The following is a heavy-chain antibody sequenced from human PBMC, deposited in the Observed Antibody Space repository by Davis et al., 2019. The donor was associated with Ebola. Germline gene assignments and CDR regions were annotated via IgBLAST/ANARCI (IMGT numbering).Heavy chain of an antibody. CDR2: IYYSGST. CDR3: ARGTGIAAAVDY. V-gene: IGHV4-59*01. CDR1: GGSFSGYY. Sequence: PSETLSLTCAVYGGSFSGYYWSWIRQPPGKGLEWIGYIYYSGSTNYNPSLKSRVTISVDTSKNQFSLKLSSVTAADTAVYYCARGTGIAAAVDYWGQGTLVTVSS. D-gene: IGHD6-13*01. J-gene: IGHJ4*02.